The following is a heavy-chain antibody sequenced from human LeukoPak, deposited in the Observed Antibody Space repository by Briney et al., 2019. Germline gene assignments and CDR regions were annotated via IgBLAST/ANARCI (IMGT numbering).Heavy chain of an antibody. CDR2: TRNKGNSYTT. CDR3: TRTEYCSAGRCYSDYFDS. D-gene: IGHD2-15*01. Sequence: PGGSLRLFCAASGFTFSDHYMDWVRQAPGKGLEWVGRTRNKGNSYTTGYAASVKGRFTISRDDSKTSLYLQMNSLKTEDTAVHYCTRTEYCSAGRCYSDYFDSWGQGTLVTVSS. V-gene: IGHV3-72*01. CDR1: GFTFSDHY. J-gene: IGHJ4*02.